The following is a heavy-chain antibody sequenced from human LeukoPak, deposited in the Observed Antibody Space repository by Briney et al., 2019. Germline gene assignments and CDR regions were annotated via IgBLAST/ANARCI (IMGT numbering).Heavy chain of an antibody. V-gene: IGHV3-74*01. D-gene: IGHD4-17*01. Sequence: GGSLRLSCAASGFTFSNYWMHWVRPAPGKGLVWVSLVNSDGSSTNYADSVKGRFTIYRDNAKNTLYLQMNSLRAEDTAVYYCGRDYGDAFDVWGQGTMVTVSS. CDR1: GFTFSNYW. CDR2: VNSDGSST. CDR3: GRDYGDAFDV. J-gene: IGHJ3*01.